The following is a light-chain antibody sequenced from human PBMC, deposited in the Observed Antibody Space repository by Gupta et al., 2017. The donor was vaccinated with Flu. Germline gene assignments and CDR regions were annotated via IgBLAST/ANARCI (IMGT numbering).Light chain of an antibody. CDR3: QQRSLWPMT. V-gene: IGKV3-11*01. Sequence: EIVLIQSPATLPLSSGETATLSCRASQNVGRQIAWYQQKPGRAPRLIMFDASIRATGIPAMFSGSGSGTDFTLTISNLETEDFAVYFCQQRSLWPMTFGRGTKVDI. J-gene: IGKJ4*01. CDR1: QNVGRQ. CDR2: DAS.